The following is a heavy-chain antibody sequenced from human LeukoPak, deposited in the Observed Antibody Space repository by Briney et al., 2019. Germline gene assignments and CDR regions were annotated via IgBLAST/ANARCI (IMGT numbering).Heavy chain of an antibody. V-gene: IGHV4-61*02. D-gene: IGHD5-24*01. CDR1: GGSISSGSYY. CDR2: IYTSGSA. Sequence: SQTLSLTCTVSGGSISSGSYYWSWIRQPAGKGLEWIGRIYTSGSANYNPSLKSRVTISVDTSKNQFSLKLSSVTAADTAVYYCARDGRDGLHYWGQGTLVTVSS. CDR3: ARDGRDGLHY. J-gene: IGHJ4*02.